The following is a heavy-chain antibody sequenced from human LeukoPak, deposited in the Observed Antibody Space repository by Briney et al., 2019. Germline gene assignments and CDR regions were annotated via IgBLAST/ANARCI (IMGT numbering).Heavy chain of an antibody. CDR1: GFTFSSYW. D-gene: IGHD3-3*01. CDR2: ISDSGDNT. J-gene: IGHJ4*02. CDR3: AKANSITIFGVISPVDY. V-gene: IGHV3-23*01. Sequence: GGSLRLSCAASGFTFSSYWMSWVRQAPGEGLEWVSTISDSGDNTYYADSVKGRFTISRDNSKNTLYLQMNSLRAEDTAVYYCAKANSITIFGVISPVDYWGQGTLVTVSS.